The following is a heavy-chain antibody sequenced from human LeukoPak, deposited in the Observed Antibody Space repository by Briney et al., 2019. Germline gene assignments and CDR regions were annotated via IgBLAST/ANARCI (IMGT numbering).Heavy chain of an antibody. CDR2: ISYGGSNE. J-gene: IGHJ4*02. CDR3: AKDRQGGYGDYWE. D-gene: IGHD4-17*01. V-gene: IGHV3-30*18. Sequence: PGGSLRLSCAASGFIFSNYAMHWVRQAPGKGLEWVAFISYGGSNEYYADSVKGRFTISRDNSKNRLYLQMNSLRAEDTAVYYCAKDRQGGYGDYWEWGQGTLVTVSS. CDR1: GFIFSNYA.